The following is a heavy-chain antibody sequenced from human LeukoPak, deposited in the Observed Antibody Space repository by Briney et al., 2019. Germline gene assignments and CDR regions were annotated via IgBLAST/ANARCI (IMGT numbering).Heavy chain of an antibody. CDR1: GYTFTSYG. CDR3: ARLTTTGGWSYYYYGMDV. V-gene: IGHV1-18*01. Sequence: ASVKVSCKASGYTFTSYGISWVRQAPGQGLEWMGWISAYNGNTNYAQELQGRVTMTTDTSTSTAYMELRSPRSDDTAVYYCARLTTTGGWSYYYYGMDVWGQGTTVTVSS. J-gene: IGHJ6*02. D-gene: IGHD4-17*01. CDR2: ISAYNGNT.